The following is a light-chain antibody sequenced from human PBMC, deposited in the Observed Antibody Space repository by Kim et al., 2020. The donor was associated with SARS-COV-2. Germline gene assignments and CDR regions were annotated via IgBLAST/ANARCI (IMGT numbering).Light chain of an antibody. CDR3: QSADSSGAYKV. CDR2: KDS. V-gene: IGLV3-25*03. CDR1: TLPKQY. Sequence: SYELTQPLSMSVSPGQTARITCSGDTLPKQYAYWYQQKPGQAPVLVIYKDSERPSGIPERFSGSSSGTTVTLSITGVQAEDEADYYCQSADSSGAYKVFGGGTQLTVL. J-gene: IGLJ3*02.